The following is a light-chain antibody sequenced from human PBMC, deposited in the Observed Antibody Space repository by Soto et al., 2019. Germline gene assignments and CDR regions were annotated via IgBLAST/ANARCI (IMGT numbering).Light chain of an antibody. J-gene: IGKJ1*01. CDR3: QQYGSSHRA. CDR1: QTVTSNY. Sequence: VLTQSPGTLSLSPGERATLSCRASQTVTSNYLAWYQQKPGQAPRLLLYGASSRASGIPDRFSGGGPGAEFSLTISRLEPEDLAVYYCQQYGSSHRAFGQGTKVDIK. V-gene: IGKV3-20*01. CDR2: GAS.